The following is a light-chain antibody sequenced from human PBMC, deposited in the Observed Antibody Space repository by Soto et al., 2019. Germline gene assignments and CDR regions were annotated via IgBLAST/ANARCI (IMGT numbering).Light chain of an antibody. J-gene: IGKJ5*01. CDR2: DTS. CDR3: QQYGRSPLT. CDR1: QSVTSSF. V-gene: IGKV3-20*01. Sequence: EIVLTQSPGTLSLSPGERATLSCRASQSVTSSFLAWLQQTPGQAPRLLIYDTSKAATGTPDRFSGSGSGTDFTLTSSRLDPEDFAVYYCQQYGRSPLTFGQGTRLEIK.